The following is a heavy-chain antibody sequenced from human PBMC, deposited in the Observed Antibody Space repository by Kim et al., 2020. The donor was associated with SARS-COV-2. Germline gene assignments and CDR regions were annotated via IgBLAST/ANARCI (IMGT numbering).Heavy chain of an antibody. CDR3: ARDPGELWDWGACYYYY. CDR2: ISSSSSYT. V-gene: IGHV3-21*01. CDR1: GFTFSSYS. Sequence: GGSLRLSCAASGFTFSSYSMNWVRQAPGKGLEWVSSISSSSSYTYYADSVKGRFTISRDNAKNTLYLQMNSLRAEDTAVYYCARDPGELWDWGACYYYY. J-gene: IGHJ6*01. D-gene: IGHD3-16*01.